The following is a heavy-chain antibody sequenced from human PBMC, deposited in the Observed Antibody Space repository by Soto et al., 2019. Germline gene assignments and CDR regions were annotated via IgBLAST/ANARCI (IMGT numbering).Heavy chain of an antibody. D-gene: IGHD1-26*01. CDR1: GYTFTSYG. CDR3: ARLGYAVGAIGPTAAARRYGMDV. CDR2: ISAYNGNT. Sequence: QVQLVQSGAEVKKPGASVKVSCKASGYTFTSYGISWVRQAPGQGLEWMGWISAYNGNTNYAQKLQGRVTMTTDTSTSTAYMELRRLRSDDTAVYYCARLGYAVGAIGPTAAARRYGMDVWGQGTTVTVSS. J-gene: IGHJ6*02. V-gene: IGHV1-18*04.